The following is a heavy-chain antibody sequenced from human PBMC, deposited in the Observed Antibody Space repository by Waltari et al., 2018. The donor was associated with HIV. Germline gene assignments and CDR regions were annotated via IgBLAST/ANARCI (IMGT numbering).Heavy chain of an antibody. D-gene: IGHD6-6*01. Sequence: QVQLVESGGGVVQPGRSLRLSCAGSGFTFKNYGMHWVRQAPGKGLEWVAVIWYDGSNKYYADSVKGRFTISRDNSKNRLYLQMNSLRAEDTAVYYCARDRGGSSSLVLDSWGQGTLVTVSS. CDR2: IWYDGSNK. CDR3: ARDRGGSSSLVLDS. J-gene: IGHJ4*02. CDR1: GFTFKNYG. V-gene: IGHV3-33*01.